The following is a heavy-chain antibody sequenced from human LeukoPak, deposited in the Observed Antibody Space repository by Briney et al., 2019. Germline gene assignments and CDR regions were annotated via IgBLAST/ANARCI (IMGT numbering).Heavy chain of an antibody. J-gene: IGHJ4*02. CDR1: GFTFSSYE. V-gene: IGHV3-48*03. D-gene: IGHD1-26*01. CDR3: TRGSGSYSANFDY. CDR2: ISSSGSTI. Sequence: PGGSLRLSCAASGFTFSSYEMNWVRQAPGKGLEWVSYISSSGSTIYYAASVKGRFTISRDNSKNTLYLQMNSLRPEDTAVYYCTRGSGSYSANFDYWGQGTLVTVSS.